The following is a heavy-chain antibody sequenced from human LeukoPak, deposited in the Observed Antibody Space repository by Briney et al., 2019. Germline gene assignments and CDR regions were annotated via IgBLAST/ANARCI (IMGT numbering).Heavy chain of an antibody. V-gene: IGHV3-30*18. Sequence: GGSLRLSCAASGFTFSSYGMHWARQAPGKGLEWVAVISYDGSNKYYADSVKGRFTISRDNSKNTLYLQMNSLRAEDTAVYYCAKGVAGTFDYWGQGTLVTVSS. CDR2: ISYDGSNK. CDR3: AKGVAGTFDY. D-gene: IGHD6-19*01. J-gene: IGHJ4*02. CDR1: GFTFSSYG.